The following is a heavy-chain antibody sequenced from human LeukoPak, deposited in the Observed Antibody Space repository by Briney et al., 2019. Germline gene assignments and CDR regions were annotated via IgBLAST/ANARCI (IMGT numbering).Heavy chain of an antibody. V-gene: IGHV4-61*02. CDR2: IYTSGST. CDR3: ARDLGSGYSHGYRAFDI. J-gene: IGHJ3*02. Sequence: PSQTLSLTCTVSGGSISSGSYYWSWIRQLAGKGLEWIGRIYTSGSTNYNPSLKSRVTISVDTSKNQFSLKLSSVTAADTAVYYCARDLGSGYSHGYRAFDIWGQGTMVTVSS. CDR1: GGSISSGSYY. D-gene: IGHD5-18*01.